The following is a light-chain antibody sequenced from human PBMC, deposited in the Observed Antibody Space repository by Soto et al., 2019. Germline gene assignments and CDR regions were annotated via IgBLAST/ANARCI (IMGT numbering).Light chain of an antibody. J-gene: IGLJ2*01. CDR1: RSDVGGYNL. V-gene: IGLV2-14*03. Sequence: QSALTQPASVSGSPGQSITISCTGTRSDVGGYNLVSWYQQHPGKAPKLIIYDVYDRPSGISDRFSGSKSGNTASLSISGLQAEDEADYFCSSYTSSSTLVVFGGGTKLTVL. CDR2: DVY. CDR3: SSYTSSSTLVV.